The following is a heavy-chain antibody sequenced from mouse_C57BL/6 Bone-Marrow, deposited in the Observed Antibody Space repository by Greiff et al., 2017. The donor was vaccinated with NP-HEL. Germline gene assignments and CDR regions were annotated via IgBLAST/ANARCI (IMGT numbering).Heavy chain of an antibody. D-gene: IGHD2-1*01. CDR2: NSNGGGST. J-gene: IGHJ2*01. CDR3: ARLYGNFYFDY. V-gene: IGHV5-12*01. Sequence: EVKLVESGGGLVQPGGSLKLSRAASGFTFSDYYMYWVRQTPEKRLEWVGYNSNGGGSTYYPDTVKGRFTISRDNAKNTLYLQMSRLKSEDTAMYYCARLYGNFYFDYWGQGTTLTVSS. CDR1: GFTFSDYY.